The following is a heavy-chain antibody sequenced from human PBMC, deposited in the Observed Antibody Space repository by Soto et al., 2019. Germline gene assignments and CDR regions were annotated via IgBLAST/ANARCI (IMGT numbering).Heavy chain of an antibody. CDR3: ARHLGEGYFDY. CDR1: GDSISSSTYF. CDR2: IYYSGST. Sequence: PSETLSLTCTVSGDSISSSTYFWGWVRQPPGKGLEWIGTIYYSGSTYYTPSLKSRVTISVDTSKNHFSLKLSSVTAADTAVYFCARHLGEGYFDYWGHGTLVT. J-gene: IGHJ4*01. V-gene: IGHV4-39*01.